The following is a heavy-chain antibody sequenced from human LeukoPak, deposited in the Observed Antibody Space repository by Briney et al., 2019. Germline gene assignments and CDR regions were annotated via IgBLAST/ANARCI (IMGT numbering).Heavy chain of an antibody. CDR2: ISYDGSNK. V-gene: IGHV3-30-3*01. CDR1: GFTFSSYA. Sequence: PGGSLRLSCAASGFTFSSYAMHWVRQAPGKGLEWVAVISYDGSNKYYADSVKGRFTISRDNSKNTLYLQMNSLRAEDTAVYYCAKGSGSYSSYFDYWGQGTLVTVSS. CDR3: AKGSGSYSSYFDY. D-gene: IGHD1-26*01. J-gene: IGHJ4*02.